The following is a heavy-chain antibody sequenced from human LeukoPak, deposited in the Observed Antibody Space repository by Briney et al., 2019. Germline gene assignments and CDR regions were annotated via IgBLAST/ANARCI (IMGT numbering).Heavy chain of an antibody. D-gene: IGHD2-15*01. CDR2: ICPDGTGI. V-gene: IGHV3-74*01. J-gene: IGHJ4*02. Sequence: PGGSLRLSCAASGFIFSLYCMHWVRQAPGKGPMWVSRICPDGTGISYADSVKARFTTSRDNAKNTVYLQMNGLREEDTAVYYCAREEDTYFFDYWGQGTLVTVSS. CDR3: AREEDTYFFDY. CDR1: GFIFSLYC.